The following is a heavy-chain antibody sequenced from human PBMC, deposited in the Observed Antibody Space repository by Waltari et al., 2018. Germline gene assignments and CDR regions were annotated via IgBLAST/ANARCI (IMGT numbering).Heavy chain of an antibody. CDR1: GFTFSSYG. CDR3: AKGGRGAAAGTGRGIDY. Sequence: QVQLVESGGGVVQPGGSLRLSCAASGFTFSSYGLHWVRQAPGRGLEWVACIRYDGSNKYYADSVKGRFTISRDNSKNTLYLQMNSLRAEDTAVYYCAKGGRGAAAGTGRGIDYWGQGTLVTVSS. D-gene: IGHD6-13*01. CDR2: IRYDGSNK. V-gene: IGHV3-30*02. J-gene: IGHJ4*02.